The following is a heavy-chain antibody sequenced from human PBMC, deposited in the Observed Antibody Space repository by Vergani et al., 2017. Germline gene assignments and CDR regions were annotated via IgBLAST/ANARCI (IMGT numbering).Heavy chain of an antibody. V-gene: IGHV3-53*01. CDR3: ARRLENCSSTSCYEEPLWFDP. D-gene: IGHD2-2*01. Sequence: EVQLVESGGGLIQPGGSLRLSCAASGFTVSSNYMSWVRQAPGKGLEWVSVIYSGGSTYYADSVKGRFTISRDNSKNTLYLQMNSLRAEDTAVYYCARRLENCSSTSCYEEPLWFDPWGQGTLVTVSS. J-gene: IGHJ5*02. CDR1: GFTVSSNY. CDR2: IYSGGST.